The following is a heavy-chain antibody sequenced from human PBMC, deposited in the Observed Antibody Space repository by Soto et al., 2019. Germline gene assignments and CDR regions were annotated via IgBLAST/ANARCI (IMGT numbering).Heavy chain of an antibody. CDR2: ISAYNGNT. CDR1: GYTFTSYG. Sequence: GASVKVSCKASGYTFTSYGISWVRQAPGQGLEWMGWISAYNGNTNYAQKLQGRVTMTTDASTSTAYMELRSLRSDDTAVYYCAREGSSSMSYYYRMDVWGQGTTVTVSS. J-gene: IGHJ6*02. D-gene: IGHD6-13*01. CDR3: AREGSSSMSYYYRMDV. V-gene: IGHV1-18*04.